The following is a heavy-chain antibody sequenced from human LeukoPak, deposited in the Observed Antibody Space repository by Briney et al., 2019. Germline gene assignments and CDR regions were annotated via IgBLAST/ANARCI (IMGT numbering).Heavy chain of an antibody. Sequence: GGSLRLSCAASGFTFSTYSMNWVRQAPGKGLEWDSYISNNYIYYADSVRGRFTISRDNAKNSLYLQMDSLRVEDTAVYYCARDINWSFDHWGQGTLVTVSS. CDR3: ARDINWSFDH. CDR1: GFTFSTYS. V-gene: IGHV3-21*05. D-gene: IGHD1-1*01. J-gene: IGHJ4*02. CDR2: ISNNYI.